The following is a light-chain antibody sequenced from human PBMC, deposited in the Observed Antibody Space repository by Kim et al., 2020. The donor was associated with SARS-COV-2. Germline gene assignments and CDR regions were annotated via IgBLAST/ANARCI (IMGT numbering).Light chain of an antibody. V-gene: IGLV4-69*01. CDR1: SGHSNNA. Sequence: QPVLTQSPPASASLGASVKLTCTLSSGHSNNAIAWHQQQPEKGPRYLMKVNSDGSHSKGDGIPDRFSGSSSGAERYLTISSLQSEDEADYYCQTWGTGIWVFGGGTQLTVL. CDR3: QTWGTGIWV. CDR2: VNSDGSH. J-gene: IGLJ3*02.